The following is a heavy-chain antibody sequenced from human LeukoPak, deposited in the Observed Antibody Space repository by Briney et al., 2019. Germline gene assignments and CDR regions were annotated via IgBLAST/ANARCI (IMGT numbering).Heavy chain of an antibody. CDR3: AREGKRIAAAAPLALDY. J-gene: IGHJ4*02. CDR2: INHSGST. CDR1: GYSISSGYY. D-gene: IGHD6-13*01. Sequence: PSETLSLTCTVSGYSISSGYYWSWIRQPPGKGLEWIGEINHSGSTNYNPSLKSRVTISVDTSKNQFSLKLSSVTAADTAVYYCAREGKRIAAAAPLALDYWGQGTLVTVSS. V-gene: IGHV4-38-2*02.